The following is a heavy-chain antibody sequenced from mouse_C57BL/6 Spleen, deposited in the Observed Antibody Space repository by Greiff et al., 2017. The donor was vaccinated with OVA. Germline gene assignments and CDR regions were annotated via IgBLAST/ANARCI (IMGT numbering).Heavy chain of an antibody. J-gene: IGHJ1*03. CDR1: GFSLTSYG. CDR3: ARNPPSYYGSSYRYFDV. Sequence: QVQLKESGPGLVQPSQSLSITCTVSGFSLTSYGVHWVRQSPGKGLEWLGVIWSGGSTDYNAAFISRLSISKDNSKSQVFFKMNSLQADDTAIYYCARNPPSYYGSSYRYFDVWGTGTTVTVSS. V-gene: IGHV2-2*01. CDR2: IWSGGST. D-gene: IGHD1-1*01.